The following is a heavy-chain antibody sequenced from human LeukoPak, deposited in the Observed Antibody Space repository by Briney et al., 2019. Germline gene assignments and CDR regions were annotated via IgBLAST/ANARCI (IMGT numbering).Heavy chain of an antibody. CDR3: ARQSISSRRAFDI. Sequence: SETLSLTCSVSDGSISNYYWSWIRQPPGKGLEYIGYSYYSGSTDYNPSLKSRVTISVDTSKNQFSLMLTSVTAADSAVYYCARQSISSRRAFDIWGQGTMVTVSS. CDR1: DGSISNYY. J-gene: IGHJ3*02. D-gene: IGHD6-6*01. V-gene: IGHV4-59*08. CDR2: SYYSGST.